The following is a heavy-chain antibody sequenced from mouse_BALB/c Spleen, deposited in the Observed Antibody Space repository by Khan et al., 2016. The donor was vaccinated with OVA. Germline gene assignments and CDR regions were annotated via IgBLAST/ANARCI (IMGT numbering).Heavy chain of an antibody. D-gene: IGHD2-4*01. Sequence: QVQLKQSGPGLVAPSQSLSITCTVSGFSLSRYSVHWVRQPPGKGLEWLGMKWGGGSTDYNSALKSRLSISKDNSKSQVFLKMNSLQTDDTAMYYCARKVYYDYVGFAYWGQGTLVTVSA. CDR1: GFSLSRYS. CDR2: KWGGGST. CDR3: ARKVYYDYVGFAY. J-gene: IGHJ3*01. V-gene: IGHV2-6-4*01.